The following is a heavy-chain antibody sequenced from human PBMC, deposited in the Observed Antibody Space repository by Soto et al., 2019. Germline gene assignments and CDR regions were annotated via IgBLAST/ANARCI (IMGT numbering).Heavy chain of an antibody. CDR2: IYSGGST. CDR3: ARGTITSDDNYYYYYYGMDV. D-gene: IGHD5-12*01. Sequence: GGSLRLSXAASGFTVSSNYVSWVRQAPGKGLEWVSVIYSGGSTYYADSVKGRFTISRDNSKNTLYLQMNSLRAEDTAVYYCARGTITSDDNYYYYYYGMDVWGQGTTVTVSS. V-gene: IGHV3-53*01. CDR1: GFTVSSNY. J-gene: IGHJ6*02.